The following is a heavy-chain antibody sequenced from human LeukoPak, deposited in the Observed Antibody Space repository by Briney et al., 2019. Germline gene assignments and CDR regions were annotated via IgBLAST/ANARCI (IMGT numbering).Heavy chain of an antibody. V-gene: IGHV1-69*05. CDR1: GGTFSSYA. Sequence: SVKVSCKASGGTFSSYAISWVRQAPGQGLEWMGRIIPIFGTADYAQKFQGRVTITTDESTSTAYMELSSLRSEDTAVYYCASYKNYYGSGTHFDYWGQGTLVTVSS. D-gene: IGHD3-10*01. J-gene: IGHJ4*02. CDR2: IIPIFGTA. CDR3: ASYKNYYGSGTHFDY.